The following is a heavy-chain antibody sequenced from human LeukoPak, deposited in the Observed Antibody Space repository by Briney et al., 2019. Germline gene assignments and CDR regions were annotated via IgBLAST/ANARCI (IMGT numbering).Heavy chain of an antibody. J-gene: IGHJ3*02. D-gene: IGHD3-10*01. Sequence: GGSLRLSCAASGFTFSGYGMHWVRQAPDKGLEWAALISSDGSNRIYADSVKGRFSISRDNSKNTLYLQVNSLRIEDTAVYYCAKDFMVAEELWFGELWNAFDIWGQGIRVAVSS. CDR1: GFTFSGYG. V-gene: IGHV3-30*18. CDR2: ISSDGSNR. CDR3: AKDFMVAEELWFGELWNAFDI.